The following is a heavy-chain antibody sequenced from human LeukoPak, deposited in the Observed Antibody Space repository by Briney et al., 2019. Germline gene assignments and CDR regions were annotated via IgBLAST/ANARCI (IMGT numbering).Heavy chain of an antibody. D-gene: IGHD3-22*01. J-gene: IGHJ4*02. CDR2: INHSGST. V-gene: IGHV4-34*01. CDR3: ARGVGSGYTDY. CDR1: GGSFSGYY. Sequence: PSKTLSLTCAVYGGSFSGYYWSWIRQPPGKGLEWIGEINHSGSTNYNPSLKSRVTISVDTSKNQFSLKLISVTAADTAVYYCARGVGSGYTDYWGQGALVTVSS.